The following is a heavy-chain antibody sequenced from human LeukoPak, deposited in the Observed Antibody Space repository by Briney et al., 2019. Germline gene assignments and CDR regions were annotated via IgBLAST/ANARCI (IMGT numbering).Heavy chain of an antibody. CDR2: FDPEDGET. V-gene: IGHV1-24*01. D-gene: IGHD5-18*01. J-gene: IGHJ6*02. CDR3: ATPPDSYGKKSGYYYGMDV. Sequence: GASVKVSCKVSGYTLTELSMHWVRQAPGKGLEWMGGFDPEDGETIYAQKFQGRVTMTEDTSTDTAYMELSSLRSEDTAVYYCATPPDSYGKKSGYYYGMDVWGQGTTFTVSS. CDR1: GYTLTELS.